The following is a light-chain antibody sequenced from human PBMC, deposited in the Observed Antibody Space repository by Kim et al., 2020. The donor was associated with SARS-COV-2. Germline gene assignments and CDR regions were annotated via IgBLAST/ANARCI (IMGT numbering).Light chain of an antibody. J-gene: IGKJ2*01. CDR2: KAS. CDR3: QQYHAYST. V-gene: IGKV1-5*03. Sequence: SAYVGDTISITCRASQSISGRVAWYQQKPGKAPKVLISKASSLESGVPSRFSGSGSGTEYTLTSYSLQPDDFATYYCQQYHAYSTFGQGTKVDIK. CDR1: QSISGR.